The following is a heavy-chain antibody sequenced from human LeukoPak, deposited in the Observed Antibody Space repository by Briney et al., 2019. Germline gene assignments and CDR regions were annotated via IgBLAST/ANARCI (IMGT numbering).Heavy chain of an antibody. J-gene: IGHJ6*03. V-gene: IGHV4-34*01. CDR2: INHSGST. CDR3: ASSGYGNYYYYMDV. CDR1: GGSFSGYY. Sequence: PSETLSLTCAVYGGSFSGYYWSWIRQPPGKGLEWIGEINHSGSTNYNPSLKSRVTISVDTSKNQFSLKLSSVTAADTAVYYCASSGYGNYYYYMDVWGKGTTVTVSS. D-gene: IGHD5-12*01.